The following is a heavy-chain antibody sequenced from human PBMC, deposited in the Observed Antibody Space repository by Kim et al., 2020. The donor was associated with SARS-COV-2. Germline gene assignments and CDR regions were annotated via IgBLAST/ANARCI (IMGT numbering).Heavy chain of an antibody. Sequence: GGSLRLSCAASGFTFSSYGMHWVRQAPGKGLEWVAVIWYDGSNKYYADSVKGRFTISRDNSKNTLYLQMNSLRAEDTAVYYCAKAGYSSSWPLDWGQGTLVTVSS. CDR3: AKAGYSSSWPLD. D-gene: IGHD6-13*01. V-gene: IGHV3-33*06. J-gene: IGHJ4*02. CDR1: GFTFSSYG. CDR2: IWYDGSNK.